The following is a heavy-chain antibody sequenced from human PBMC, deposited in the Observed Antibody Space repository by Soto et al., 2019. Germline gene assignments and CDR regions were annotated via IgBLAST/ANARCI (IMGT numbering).Heavy chain of an antibody. CDR1: GYTFTSYG. CDR3: ARDSGYDYYFDY. V-gene: IGHV1-18*01. Sequence: ASVKVSCKASGYTFTSYGISWVRQAPGQGLEWMGWISAYNGNTNYAQKLQGRVTMTTDTSISTAYMELSRLRSDDTAVYYCARDSGYDYYFDYWGQGTLVTVSS. J-gene: IGHJ4*02. D-gene: IGHD5-12*01. CDR2: ISAYNGNT.